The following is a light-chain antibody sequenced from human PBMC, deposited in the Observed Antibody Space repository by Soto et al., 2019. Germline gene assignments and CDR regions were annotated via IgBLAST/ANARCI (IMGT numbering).Light chain of an antibody. CDR2: DVS. CDR1: SSDIGGYNY. Sequence: SALTQPRSVSGSPEQSVTMSCTGTSSDIGGYNYVSWYQQHPGKAPKLIIYDVSRRPSGVPDRFSGSKSGNTASLTISGLQAEDEADYFCCSYAGSYSWVFGEGTKVTV. V-gene: IGLV2-11*01. CDR3: CSYAGSYSWV. J-gene: IGLJ2*01.